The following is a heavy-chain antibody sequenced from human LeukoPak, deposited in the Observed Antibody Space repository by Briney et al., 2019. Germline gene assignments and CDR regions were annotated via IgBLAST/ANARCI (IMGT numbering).Heavy chain of an antibody. J-gene: IGHJ3*02. Sequence: ASVKVSCKASGYTFTSYDINWVRQATGQGLEWMGWMNPNSGNTGYAQKFQGRVTITRNTSISTAYMERSSLRSEDTAVYYCARGMLDYVVAFDIWGQGTMVTVSS. CDR3: ARGMLDYVVAFDI. CDR2: MNPNSGNT. D-gene: IGHD3-10*02. CDR1: GYTFTSYD. V-gene: IGHV1-8*03.